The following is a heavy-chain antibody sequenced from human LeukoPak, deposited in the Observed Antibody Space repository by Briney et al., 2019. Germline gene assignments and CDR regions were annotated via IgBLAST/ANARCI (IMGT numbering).Heavy chain of an antibody. CDR2: ISAYNGNT. J-gene: IGHJ4*02. CDR3: ARVPDIVVVVAATPVNDY. D-gene: IGHD2-15*01. Sequence: ASVKVSCKASGYTFTSYGISWVRQAPGQGLERMGWISAYNGNTNYVQKLQGRVTMTTDTSTSTAYMELRSLRSDDTAVYYCARVPDIVVVVAATPVNDYWGQGTLVTVSS. V-gene: IGHV1-18*01. CDR1: GYTFTSYG.